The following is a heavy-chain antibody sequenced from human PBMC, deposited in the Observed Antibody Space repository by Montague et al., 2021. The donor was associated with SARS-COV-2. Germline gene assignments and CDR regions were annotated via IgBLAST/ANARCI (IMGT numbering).Heavy chain of an antibody. V-gene: IGHV4-59*01. CDR2: IYYSGST. J-gene: IGHJ6*02. Sequence: SETLSLTCAVSGGSINSYYWSWIRQPPGKGLESIGYIYYSGSTIYNPSLKSRVTISIDTSKNQFSLNLNSVTAADTAVYYCAGRPTPSYSSGWYLFYYAMDVSGQGTTVTVSS. D-gene: IGHD6-19*01. CDR1: GGSINSYY. CDR3: AGRPTPSYSSGWYLFYYAMDV.